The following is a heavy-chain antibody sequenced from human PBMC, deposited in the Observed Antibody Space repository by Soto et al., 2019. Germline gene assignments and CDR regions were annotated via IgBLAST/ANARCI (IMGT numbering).Heavy chain of an antibody. CDR3: ARYGNYDILTGYPPPYYYYGMDV. CDR1: GFTFSSYA. CDR2: ISYDGSNK. Sequence: QVQLVESGGGVVQPGRSLRLSCAASGFTFSSYAMHWVRQAPGKGLEWVAVISYDGSNKYYADSVKGRFTISRDNSKNTLYLQMNSLISEDTAVYYCARYGNYDILTGYPPPYYYYGMDVWGHGTTVTVSS. V-gene: IGHV3-30-3*01. J-gene: IGHJ6*02. D-gene: IGHD3-9*01.